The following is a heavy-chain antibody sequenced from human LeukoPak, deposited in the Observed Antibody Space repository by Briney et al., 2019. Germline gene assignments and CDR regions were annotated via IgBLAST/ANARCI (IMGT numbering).Heavy chain of an antibody. V-gene: IGHV1-69*05. CDR3: ARGTYYDILTGQYYYFDY. D-gene: IGHD3-9*01. CDR1: GGTFSSYA. J-gene: IGHJ4*02. Sequence: ASVKVSCKASGGTFSSYAISWVRQAPGQGLEWMGGIIPIFGTANYAQKFQGRVTITTDESTSTAYMELSSLRSEVTAVYYCARGTYYDILTGQYYYFDYWGQGTLVTVSS. CDR2: IIPIFGTA.